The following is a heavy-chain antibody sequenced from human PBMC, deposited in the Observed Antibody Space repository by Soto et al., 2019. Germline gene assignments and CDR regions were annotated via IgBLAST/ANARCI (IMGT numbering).Heavy chain of an antibody. J-gene: IGHJ6*02. CDR2: ISYDGRNK. D-gene: IGHD6-19*01. CDR1: GFTFSSYG. V-gene: IGHV3-30*18. CDR3: VKDGSSGWPYFYDMDV. Sequence: GGSLRLSCAASGFTFSSYGMHWVRQAPGKGLEWVAVISYDGRNKYYADAVKGRFTISRDNSKNTLYLQMSSLRAEDTAVYYCVKDGSSGWPYFYDMDVWGQGTRVTVSS.